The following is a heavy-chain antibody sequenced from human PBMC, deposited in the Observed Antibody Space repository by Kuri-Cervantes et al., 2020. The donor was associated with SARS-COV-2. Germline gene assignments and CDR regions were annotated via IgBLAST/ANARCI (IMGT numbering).Heavy chain of an antibody. CDR2: TNSGSSTI. V-gene: IGHV3-48*01. CDR3: TLAVAAAV. J-gene: IGHJ4*02. D-gene: IGHD6-19*01. Sequence: GGSLRLSCAASGFTFSSYSMNWVRQAPGKGLEWVSYTNSGSSTIYYADSVKGRFTISRDNAKNSLYLQMNSLRAEDTAVYYCTLAVAAAVWGQGTLVTVSS. CDR1: GFTFSSYS.